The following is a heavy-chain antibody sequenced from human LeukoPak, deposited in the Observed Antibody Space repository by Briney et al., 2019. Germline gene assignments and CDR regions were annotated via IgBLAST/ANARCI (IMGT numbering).Heavy chain of an antibody. J-gene: IGHJ6*02. CDR3: ARAGIEDGMDV. D-gene: IGHD2-15*01. CDR1: GFTFSSYS. Sequence: GGSLRLSCAASGFTFSSYSVNWVRQAPGKGLEWVSSISSRSSYIYYADSVKGRFTISRDNAKNSLYLQMNSLRAEDTAVYYCARAGIEDGMDVWGQGTTVTVSS. V-gene: IGHV3-21*01. CDR2: ISSRSSYI.